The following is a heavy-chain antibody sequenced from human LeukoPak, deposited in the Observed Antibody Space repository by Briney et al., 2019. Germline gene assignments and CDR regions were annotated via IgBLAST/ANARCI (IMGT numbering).Heavy chain of an antibody. Sequence: ASVKVSCKASGGTFSSYAISWVRQAPGQGLEWMGWISVYNGNTDYAQKIQGRVTMTTDTSTNTAYMELRSLRSDDTAVYYCARLGEYHYDSSGYGDYWGQGTLITVSS. J-gene: IGHJ4*02. V-gene: IGHV1-18*01. CDR1: GGTFSSYA. CDR2: ISVYNGNT. D-gene: IGHD3-22*01. CDR3: ARLGEYHYDSSGYGDY.